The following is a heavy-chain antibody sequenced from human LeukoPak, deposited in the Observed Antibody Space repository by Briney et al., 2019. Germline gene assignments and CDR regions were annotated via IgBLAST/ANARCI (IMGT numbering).Heavy chain of an antibody. CDR2: ISGSGGST. V-gene: IGHV3-23*01. CDR3: AKDSTVSGSYYGMDV. J-gene: IGHJ6*02. D-gene: IGHD3-3*01. Sequence: PGGSLRLSCAASGFTVSSNYMSWVRQAPGKGLEWVSSISGSGGSTYYADSVKGRFTISRDNSKNTLYLQMNSLRAEDTAVYYCAKDSTVSGSYYGMDVWGQGTTVTVSS. CDR1: GFTVSSNY.